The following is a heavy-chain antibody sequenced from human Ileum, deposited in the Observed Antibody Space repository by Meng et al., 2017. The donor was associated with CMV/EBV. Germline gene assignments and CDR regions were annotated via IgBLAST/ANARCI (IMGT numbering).Heavy chain of an antibody. CDR1: GYDFSTYG. CDR2: IRYDGNDK. Sequence: GGSLRLSCEASGYDFSTYGMHWVRQAPGKGLEWVAFIRYDGNDKYYLDSVKGRFTISRDNSKNTLYLQMNSLRRADTALYYCAKDHREYHSGSGTYLDHWGQGTLVTVSS. CDR3: AKDHREYHSGSGTYLDH. J-gene: IGHJ4*02. V-gene: IGHV3-30*02. D-gene: IGHD3-10*01.